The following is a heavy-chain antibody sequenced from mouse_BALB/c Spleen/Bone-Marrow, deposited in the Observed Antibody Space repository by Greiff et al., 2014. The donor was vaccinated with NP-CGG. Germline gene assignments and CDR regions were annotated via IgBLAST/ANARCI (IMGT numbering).Heavy chain of an antibody. CDR3: AREVGRGGYFDV. CDR2: IYPGNVDT. V-gene: IGHV1S56*01. D-gene: IGHD1-1*02. Sequence: QVHVKQSGPELVMPGTSVKISCKASGYTFTNFYLHWVKQRPGQGLEWIGWIYPGNVDTKYNEKFKGKATLTADESSSTAYMQLSSLTSEDSAVYFCAREVGRGGYFDVWGAGTTVTVSS. CDR1: GYTFTNFY. J-gene: IGHJ1*01.